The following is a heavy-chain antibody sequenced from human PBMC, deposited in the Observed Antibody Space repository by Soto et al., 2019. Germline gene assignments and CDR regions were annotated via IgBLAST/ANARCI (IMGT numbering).Heavy chain of an antibody. J-gene: IGHJ4*02. CDR2: IYWDDDK. CDR1: GFSLSSTRLA. Sequence: QITLKESGPTLVKPTQTLTLTCTFSGFSLSSTRLAVGWIHQPPGKALEWLALIYWDDDKRYSPFLKSRLTITKDPSRILVALTISNLDPVDTGRYYCAHIVVAGLGYYFDYWGQGTLVTVAS. D-gene: IGHD6-19*01. CDR3: AHIVVAGLGYYFDY. V-gene: IGHV2-5*02.